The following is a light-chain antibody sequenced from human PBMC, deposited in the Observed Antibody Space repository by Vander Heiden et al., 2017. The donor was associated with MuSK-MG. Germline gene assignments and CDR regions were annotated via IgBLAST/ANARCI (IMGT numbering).Light chain of an antibody. J-gene: IGKJ4*01. Sequence: DIQMSQSPSSLSAPVGDRVTITCRASQSISRYLNWYQHEPGKTPKLLVYAASSLHSRVPSRFSGSGSGTDFTLSIISLQPEDFATYYCQQSDSTPLTFGGGTKVEIK. V-gene: IGKV1-39*01. CDR3: QQSDSTPLT. CDR2: AAS. CDR1: QSISRY.